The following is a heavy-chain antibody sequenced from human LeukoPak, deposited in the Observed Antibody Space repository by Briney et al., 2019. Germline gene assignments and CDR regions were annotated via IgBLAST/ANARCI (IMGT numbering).Heavy chain of an antibody. D-gene: IGHD3-22*01. CDR2: TSTYNGDT. Sequence: ASVKVSCKASGYTFTSYGVTWVRQAPGQGLEWMGWTSTYNGDTNYAQNFQGRLTMTTDTSTSTAYMELRSLRSDDTAVYYCARDPVTYNYARSGYPSASWFDPWGQGTPVTVSS. J-gene: IGHJ5*02. CDR1: GYTFTSYG. V-gene: IGHV1-18*01. CDR3: ARDPVTYNYARSGYPSASWFDP.